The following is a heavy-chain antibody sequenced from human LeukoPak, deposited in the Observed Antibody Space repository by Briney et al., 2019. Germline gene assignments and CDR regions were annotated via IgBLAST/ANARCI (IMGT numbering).Heavy chain of an antibody. Sequence: PSETLSLTCTVSGYSISSGYYWGWIRQPPGKGLEWIGSIYHSGSTYYNPSLKSRVTISVDTSKNQFSLKLSSVTAADTAVYYCARDQADPTPGDYWGQGTLVTVSS. V-gene: IGHV4-38-2*02. CDR2: IYHSGST. J-gene: IGHJ4*02. CDR3: ARDQADPTPGDY. CDR1: GYSISSGYY.